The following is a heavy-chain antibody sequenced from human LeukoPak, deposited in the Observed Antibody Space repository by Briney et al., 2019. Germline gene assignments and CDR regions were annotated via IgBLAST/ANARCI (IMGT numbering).Heavy chain of an antibody. J-gene: IGHJ5*02. D-gene: IGHD6-19*01. CDR1: GGSFSGCY. Sequence: SETLSLTCAVYGGSFSGCYWSWIRQPPGKGLEWIGEINHSGSTNYNPSLKSRVTISVDTSKNQFSLKLSSVTAADTAVYYCAGRPVEGWYGVIGWWFDPGAREPWSPSPQ. V-gene: IGHV4-34*01. CDR3: AGRPVEGWYGVIGWWFDP. CDR2: INHSGST.